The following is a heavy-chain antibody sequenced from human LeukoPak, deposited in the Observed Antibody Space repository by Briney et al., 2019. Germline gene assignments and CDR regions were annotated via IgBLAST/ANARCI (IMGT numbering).Heavy chain of an antibody. J-gene: IGHJ6*03. D-gene: IGHD5-18*01. V-gene: IGHV1-18*01. CDR3: ARVPSGYSFGFGNYYYYMDV. Sequence: ASVKVSCKASGYTFTNYHITWVRQAPGLGLEWVGWINTFNDNTTYAQKLQGRVSMTTDTSTSTAYMELRSLRSDDTAVYYCARVPSGYSFGFGNYYYYMDVWGKGTTVTVSS. CDR1: GYTFTNYH. CDR2: INTFNDNT.